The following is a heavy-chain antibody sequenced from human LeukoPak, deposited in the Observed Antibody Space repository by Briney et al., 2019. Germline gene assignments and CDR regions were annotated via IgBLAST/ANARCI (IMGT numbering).Heavy chain of an antibody. J-gene: IGHJ6*03. V-gene: IGHV3-23*01. Sequence: GGSLRLSCAASGFTFRRYAMSWVRQAPGKRLEWVATISGTDDYIYEADSVKGRFTISRDDSKNTLYLQMNSMRGEDTAVYYCASDYPFYYYYFYVWGKGATVTVSS. CDR1: GFTFRRYA. CDR2: ISGTDDYI. D-gene: IGHD4-11*01. CDR3: ASDYPFYYYYFYV.